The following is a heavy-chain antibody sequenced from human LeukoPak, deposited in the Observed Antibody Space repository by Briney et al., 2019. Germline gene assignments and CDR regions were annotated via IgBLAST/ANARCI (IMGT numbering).Heavy chain of an antibody. V-gene: IGHV3-23*01. CDR1: VFTFSSYS. J-gene: IGHJ4*02. CDR3: AKARYSSSWYGEESVYLFDY. D-gene: IGHD6-13*01. CDR2: FSGSGGST. Sequence: PGGALILSCAASVFTFSSYSMGRGRQAPGKGLEWVPAFSGSGGSTYYADYVKGRFTISRDNSKNSLYLQMIGLRAEGTAVYYCAKARYSSSWYGEESVYLFDYWGQGTLVTVSS.